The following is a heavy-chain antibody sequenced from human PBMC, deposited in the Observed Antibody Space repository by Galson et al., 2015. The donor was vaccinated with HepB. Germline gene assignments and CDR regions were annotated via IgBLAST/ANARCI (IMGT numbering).Heavy chain of an antibody. Sequence: SLRLSCAASGFTFSSYSMNWVRQAPGKGLEWVSSISSSSSYLYYADSVKGRFTISRDNAKNSLYLQMNSLRAEDTAVYYCARAPYPDSSGYLIDYWGQGTLVTVSS. V-gene: IGHV3-21*01. CDR3: ARAPYPDSSGYLIDY. CDR2: ISSSSSYL. J-gene: IGHJ4*02. CDR1: GFTFSSYS. D-gene: IGHD3-22*01.